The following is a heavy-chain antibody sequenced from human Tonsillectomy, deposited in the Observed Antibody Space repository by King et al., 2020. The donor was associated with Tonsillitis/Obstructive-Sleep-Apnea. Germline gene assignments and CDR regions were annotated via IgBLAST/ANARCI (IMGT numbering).Heavy chain of an antibody. J-gene: IGHJ4*02. CDR2: INNNGGST. CDR1: GFTFSSYA. D-gene: IGHD2-8*01. Sequence: QLVESGGGLVQPGGSLRLSCAASGFTFSSYAMSWVRQAPGKGLEWVSTINNNGGSTYYADSVKGRFTISSDNSKNTLYLQMNSLRAEDTAVYYCSKFFGKSPQSLMSGNDYWGQGTLVTVSS. V-gene: IGHV3-23*04. CDR3: SKFFGKSPQSLMSGNDY.